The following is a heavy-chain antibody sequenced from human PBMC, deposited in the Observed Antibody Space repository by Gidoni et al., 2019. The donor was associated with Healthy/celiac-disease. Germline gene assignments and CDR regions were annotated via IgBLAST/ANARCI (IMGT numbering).Heavy chain of an antibody. CDR3: ARQTYYYDSSGYSGAFDI. J-gene: IGHJ3*02. Sequence: EVQLVQSGAEVKKPGESLRISCKGSGYSFTSYWISWVRQMPGKGLEWMGRIDPSDSYTNYSPSFQGHVTISADKSISTAYLQWSSLKASDTAMYYCARQTYYYDSSGYSGAFDIWGQGTMVTVSS. CDR2: IDPSDSYT. V-gene: IGHV5-10-1*03. CDR1: GYSFTSYW. D-gene: IGHD3-22*01.